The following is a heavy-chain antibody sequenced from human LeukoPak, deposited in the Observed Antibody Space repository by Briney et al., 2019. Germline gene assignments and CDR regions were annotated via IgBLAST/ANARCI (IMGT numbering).Heavy chain of an antibody. CDR3: AIRVDTAMVRDY. D-gene: IGHD5-18*01. Sequence: GGSLRLSCVDSGFTFSNYAMNWVRQAPGKGLEWVSAISGSGGSTYYADSVKGRFTISRDNSKNTLYLQMNSLRAEDTALYFCAIRVDTAMVRDYWGQGTLVTVSS. CDR2: ISGSGGST. CDR1: GFTFSNYA. V-gene: IGHV3-23*01. J-gene: IGHJ4*02.